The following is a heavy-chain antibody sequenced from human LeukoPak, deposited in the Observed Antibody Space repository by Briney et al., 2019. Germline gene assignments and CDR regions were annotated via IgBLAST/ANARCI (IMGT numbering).Heavy chain of an antibody. D-gene: IGHD2-15*01. J-gene: IGHJ4*02. V-gene: IGHV3-7*01. CDR3: ARVAYCSGGSCYSGDLDY. CDR2: IYQDGSKK. CDR1: GFSFSNHW. Sequence: GGSLRLSCAASGFSFSNHWMTWVRQAPGKGLEWVANIYQDGSKKNYVDSVKDRFTISRDNAKNSLFLQMNSLRAEDTAVYYCARVAYCSGGSCYSGDLDYWGQGTLVTVSS.